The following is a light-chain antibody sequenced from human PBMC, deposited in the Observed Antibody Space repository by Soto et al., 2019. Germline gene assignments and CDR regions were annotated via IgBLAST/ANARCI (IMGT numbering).Light chain of an antibody. CDR3: NSFAGGSRWV. Sequence: QSALTQPPSASGSPGQSVTISCTGTGSDVGAYNFVSWYQQHPGKAPKAIIYEVEKRPSGVPDRFSGSKSGNTASLTVSGLQADAEADYYCNSFAGGSRWVFGGGTKLTVL. V-gene: IGLV2-8*01. CDR1: GSDVGAYNF. J-gene: IGLJ3*02. CDR2: EVE.